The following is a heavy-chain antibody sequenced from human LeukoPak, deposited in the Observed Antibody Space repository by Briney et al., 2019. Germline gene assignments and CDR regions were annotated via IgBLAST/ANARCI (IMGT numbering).Heavy chain of an antibody. CDR3: ARHDGGGLRRNLGVDY. J-gene: IGHJ4*02. CDR2: IYYRGST. D-gene: IGHD4-17*01. CDR1: GGSISSYY. V-gene: IGHV4-59*08. Sequence: SETLSLTCTVSGGSISSYYWSWIRQPPGKGLEWIGYIYYRGSTNYNPSLKSRVTISVDTSKNQFSLKLSSVTAADTAVYYCARHDGGGLRRNLGVDYWGQGTLVTVSS.